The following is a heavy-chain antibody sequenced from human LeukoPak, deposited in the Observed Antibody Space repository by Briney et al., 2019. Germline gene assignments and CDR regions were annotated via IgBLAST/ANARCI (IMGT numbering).Heavy chain of an antibody. CDR2: IYYGGST. D-gene: IGHD1-26*01. CDR1: GGSISSYY. J-gene: IGHJ4*02. V-gene: IGHV4-59*01. CDR3: ARYHRGSYYFDY. Sequence: SETPSLTCTVSGGSISSYYWSWIRQPPGKGLEWIGYIYYGGSTSYNPSLKSRVTISVDTSKNQLSLKLSSVTAADTAVYYCARYHRGSYYFDYWGQGTLVTVSS.